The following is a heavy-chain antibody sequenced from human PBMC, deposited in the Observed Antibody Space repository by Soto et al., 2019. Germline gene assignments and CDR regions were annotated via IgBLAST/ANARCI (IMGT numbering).Heavy chain of an antibody. V-gene: IGHV3-33*01. CDR3: AREWGTVVLGAFDL. J-gene: IGHJ3*01. CDR2: ISYGGSKK. CDR1: GFNFRTYG. Sequence: PGGSLRLSCLASGFNFRTYGMHWVRQAQDKGLQWVAVISYGGSKKFYADSVKGRFTISRDNLRNTLYLQMNSLRVEDTAIYYCAREWGTVVLGAFDLWGQGTMVTVSS. D-gene: IGHD2-15*01.